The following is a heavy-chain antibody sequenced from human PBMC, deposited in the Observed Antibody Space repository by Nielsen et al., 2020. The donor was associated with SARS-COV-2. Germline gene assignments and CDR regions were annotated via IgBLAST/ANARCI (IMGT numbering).Heavy chain of an antibody. CDR2: ISYDGSNK. CDR3: ARVDSSSWYPYYYYGMDV. V-gene: IGHV3-30*04. D-gene: IGHD6-13*01. CDR1: GFTFSSYA. Sequence: GGSLRLSCAASGFTFSSYAMHWVRQAPGKGLEWVAVISYDGSNKYYADSVKGRFTISRDNSKNTLYLQMNSLRAEDTAVYYCARVDSSSWYPYYYYGMDVWGQGTLVTVSS. J-gene: IGHJ6*02.